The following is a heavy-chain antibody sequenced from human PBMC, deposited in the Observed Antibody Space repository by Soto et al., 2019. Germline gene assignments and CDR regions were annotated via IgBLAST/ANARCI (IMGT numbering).Heavy chain of an antibody. CDR2: VTGPGGNT. Sequence: GGSLRLWCAPSGFTFSRHSMGWVRHSPGRGLEXVSSVTGPGGNTKYADSVMGRFSISRDNSKNALYRQMNSLRAEDKAVYYCAKMDNGNYGGLINYWDQGALVTVSS. J-gene: IGHJ4*01. V-gene: IGHV3-23*01. D-gene: IGHD4-17*01. CDR3: AKMDNGNYGGLINY. CDR1: GFTFSRHS.